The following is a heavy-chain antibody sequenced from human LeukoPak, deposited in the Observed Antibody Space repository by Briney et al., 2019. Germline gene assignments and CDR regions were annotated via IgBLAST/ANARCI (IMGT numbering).Heavy chain of an antibody. V-gene: IGHV4-59*08. CDR2: IYYSGST. J-gene: IGHJ6*02. Sequence: PSETLSLTCTVSGGSISSYYWTWIRQPPGRGLEWIGYIYYSGSTSYNPSLMSRVTFSLDTPRNQFSLRLTSVTPEDTAVYYCSRQGSEIAASNRLYHGLDVWGQGTTVTVSS. CDR3: SRQGSEIAASNRLYHGLDV. CDR1: GGSISSYY. D-gene: IGHD6-13*01.